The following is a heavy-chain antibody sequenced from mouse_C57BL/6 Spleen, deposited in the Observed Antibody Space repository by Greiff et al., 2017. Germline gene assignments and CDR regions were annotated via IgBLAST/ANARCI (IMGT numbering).Heavy chain of an antibody. Sequence: DVQLQESGPELVKPGASVKIPCKASGYTFTDYNMDWVKQSHGKSLEWIGDINPNNGGTIYNQKFKGKATLTVDKSSSTAYMELRSLTSEDTAVYYCARNGFLYYYAMDYWGQGTSVTVSS. CDR2: INPNNGGT. D-gene: IGHD2-2*01. V-gene: IGHV1-18*01. CDR3: ARNGFLYYYAMDY. J-gene: IGHJ4*01. CDR1: GYTFTDYN.